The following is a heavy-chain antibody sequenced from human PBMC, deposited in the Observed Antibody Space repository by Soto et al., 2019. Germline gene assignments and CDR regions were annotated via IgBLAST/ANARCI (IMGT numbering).Heavy chain of an antibody. D-gene: IGHD2-15*01. CDR2: INAGNGNT. Sequence: ASVKVSCKASGYTFTSYAMHWVRQAPGQRLEWMGWINAGNGNTKYSQKFQGRVTITRDTSASTAYMELSSLRSEDTAVYYCARDLELGYCSGGSCYAYYYYYGMDVWGQRTTVTVCS. V-gene: IGHV1-3*01. J-gene: IGHJ6*02. CDR3: ARDLELGYCSGGSCYAYYYYYGMDV. CDR1: GYTFTSYA.